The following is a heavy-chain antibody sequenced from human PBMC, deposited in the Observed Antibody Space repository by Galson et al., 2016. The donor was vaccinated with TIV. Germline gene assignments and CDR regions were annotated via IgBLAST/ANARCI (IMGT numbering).Heavy chain of an antibody. J-gene: IGHJ6*02. V-gene: IGHV3-66*03. D-gene: IGHD3-22*01. CDR2: IYSSGDT. CDR3: ARDRYFDASGYYYYYYGLEV. CDR1: EITISSNY. Sequence: SLRLSCAASEITISSNYMSWVRQAPGGGLEWVSTIYSSGDTYYADSVKGRFTISRDNSRNTLYLKMSGLRTEDTAVYYCARDRYFDASGYYYYYYGLEVWGQGTTVTVSS.